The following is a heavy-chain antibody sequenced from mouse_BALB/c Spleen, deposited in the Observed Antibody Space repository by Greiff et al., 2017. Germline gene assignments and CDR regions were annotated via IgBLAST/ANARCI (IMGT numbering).Heavy chain of an antibody. CDR3: ARYPFITTAKAWFAY. Sequence: VQVVESGPELVKPGASVKISCKASGYTFTDYYINWVKQKPGQGLEWIGWIYPGSGNTKYNEKFKGKATLTVDTSSSTAYMQLSSLTSEDTAVYFCARYPFITTAKAWFAYWGQGTLVTVSA. D-gene: IGHD1-2*01. V-gene: IGHV1-84*02. CDR2: IYPGSGNT. CDR1: GYTFTDYY. J-gene: IGHJ3*01.